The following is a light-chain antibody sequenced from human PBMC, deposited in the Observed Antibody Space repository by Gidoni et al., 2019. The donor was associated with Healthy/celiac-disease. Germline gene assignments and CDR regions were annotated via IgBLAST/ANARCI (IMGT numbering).Light chain of an antibody. CDR2: AAS. CDR1: QGISNY. V-gene: IGKV1-27*01. J-gene: IGKJ1*01. Sequence: DIQMTQPPPSLSASVGDRVTITCRASQGISNYLAWYQRKPGKVPKLLIYAASTLQSGVPSRFSGSGSGTDFTLTISSLQPEDVATYYCQKYNSAPPWTFGQGTKVEIK. CDR3: QKYNSAPPWT.